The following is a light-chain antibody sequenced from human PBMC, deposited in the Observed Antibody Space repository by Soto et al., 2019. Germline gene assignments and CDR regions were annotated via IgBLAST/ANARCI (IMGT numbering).Light chain of an antibody. Sequence: EIVLKQSPLSLPVTPEEPASISCRTSRNLLHSNGYYYLDWYLQKPGQSPQLLIYLGSNRASGVPERFSGSGSGTDFTLTISRVEAEDVGVYFCAQGLATPCTFGGGTKVDIK. J-gene: IGKJ4*01. CDR2: LGS. V-gene: IGKV2-28*01. CDR3: AQGLATPCT. CDR1: RNLLHSNGYYY.